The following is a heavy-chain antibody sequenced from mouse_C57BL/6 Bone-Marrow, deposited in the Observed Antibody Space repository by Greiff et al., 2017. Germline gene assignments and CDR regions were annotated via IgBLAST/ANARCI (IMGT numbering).Heavy chain of an antibody. D-gene: IGHD2-3*01. CDR1: GFNIKDYY. V-gene: IGHV14-2*01. CDR2: IDPEDGET. Sequence: VQLKQSGAELVKPGASVKLSCTASGFNIKDYYMHWVKQRTEQGLEWIGRIDPEDGETKYATKFQGKATITADTSSNTAYLQLSSLTSEDTAVYYCAAHRWLLLYFDVWGTGTTVTVSS. CDR3: AAHRWLLLYFDV. J-gene: IGHJ1*03.